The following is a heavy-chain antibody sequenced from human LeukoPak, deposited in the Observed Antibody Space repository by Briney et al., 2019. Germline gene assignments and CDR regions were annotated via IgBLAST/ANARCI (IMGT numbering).Heavy chain of an antibody. CDR3: ARGRGELFPY. CDR1: GGTFSSYA. CDR2: IIPIFGTA. D-gene: IGHD3-10*01. Sequence: RVASVKVSCKASGGTFSSYAISWVRQAPGQGLEWMGGIIPIFGTANYAQKFQGRVTITADKSTSTAYMELSSLRSEGTAVYYCARGRGELFPYWGQGTLVTVSS. J-gene: IGHJ4*02. V-gene: IGHV1-69*06.